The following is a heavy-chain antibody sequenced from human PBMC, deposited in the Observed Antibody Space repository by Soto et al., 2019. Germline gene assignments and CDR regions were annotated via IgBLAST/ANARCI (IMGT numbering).Heavy chain of an antibody. CDR2: IIPIFGTA. CDR3: ARGGYCSGGSCYGPLDY. CDR1: GGTFSSYA. J-gene: IGHJ4*02. D-gene: IGHD2-15*01. V-gene: IGHV1-69*12. Sequence: QVQLVQSGAEVKKPGSSVKVSCKASGGTFSSYAISWVRQAPGQGLEWMGGIIPIFGTANYAQKFQGRVTITADESTSTACMELSSLRSEDTTVYYCARGGYCSGGSCYGPLDYWGQGTLVTVSS.